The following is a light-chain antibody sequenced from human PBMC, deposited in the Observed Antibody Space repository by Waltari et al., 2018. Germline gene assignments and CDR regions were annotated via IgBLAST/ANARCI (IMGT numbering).Light chain of an antibody. V-gene: IGKV1-39*01. CDR2: TAS. CDR3: QQCYKTPYT. Sequence: DIQMTQSPSSLSASVGDKVTITCRASQSITLYVDWYQQKQGKAPKLLIYTASTLQTCVPSRFSGSGSGTEFTFTISSVQSEDFATYYCQQCYKTPYTFGQGTKLEI. J-gene: IGKJ2*01. CDR1: QSITLY.